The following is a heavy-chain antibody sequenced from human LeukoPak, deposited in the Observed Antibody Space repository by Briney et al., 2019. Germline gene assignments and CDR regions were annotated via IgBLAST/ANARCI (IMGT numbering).Heavy chain of an antibody. Sequence: GASVKVSCKTSGYTFNKNAINWVRQAPGQGLEWMGWINTKTGTPTYAQGFTGRFVFSLDMSVSTAYLQISSLKATDTAVYYCARRSLTSDAFDIWGQGTLVTVSS. CDR1: GYTFNKNA. V-gene: IGHV7-4-1*02. CDR3: ARRSLTSDAFDI. CDR2: INTKTGTP. J-gene: IGHJ3*02.